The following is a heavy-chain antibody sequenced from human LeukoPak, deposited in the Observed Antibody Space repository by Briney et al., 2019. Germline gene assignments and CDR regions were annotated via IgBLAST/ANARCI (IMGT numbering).Heavy chain of an antibody. J-gene: IGHJ3*02. CDR1: GGSISSSSYY. CDR2: IYYSGST. V-gene: IGHV4-39*02. CDR3: ARGLEWGDGFDI. Sequence: SETLSLTCTVSGGSISSSSYYWGWIRQPPGKGLEWIGSIYYSGSTYYNPSLKSRVTISVDTSKNHFSLKLTSVTAADTAVYYCARGLEWGDGFDIWGQGTMVTVSP. D-gene: IGHD1-1*01.